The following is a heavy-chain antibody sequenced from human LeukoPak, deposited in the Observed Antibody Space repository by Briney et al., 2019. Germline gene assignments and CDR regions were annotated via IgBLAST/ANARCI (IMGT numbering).Heavy chain of an antibody. D-gene: IGHD4-23*01. CDR2: IGSSSSYI. Sequence: GGSLGLSCAASGFTFSSYSMTWVRQAPGKGLEWVSSIGSSSSYIYYADSVKGRFSISRDNAKNSLYLQMNSLRAEDTAVYYCARGATVRTPPLDYWGQGTLVTVSS. J-gene: IGHJ4*02. CDR3: ARGATVRTPPLDY. CDR1: GFTFSSYS. V-gene: IGHV3-21*01.